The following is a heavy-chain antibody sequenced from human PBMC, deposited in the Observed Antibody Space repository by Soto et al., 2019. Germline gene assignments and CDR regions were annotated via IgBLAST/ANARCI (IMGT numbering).Heavy chain of an antibody. Sequence: GGSLRLSCAASGFTFSDHNMDWVRQAPGKGLEWVGRTRNKANSYTTEYAASVKGRFTISRDDSKNSLYLQMNSLKIEDTAMYYCARLAPDWGQGTLVTVSS. CDR3: ARLAPD. CDR2: TRNKANSYTT. J-gene: IGHJ4*02. CDR1: GFTFSDHN. V-gene: IGHV3-72*01.